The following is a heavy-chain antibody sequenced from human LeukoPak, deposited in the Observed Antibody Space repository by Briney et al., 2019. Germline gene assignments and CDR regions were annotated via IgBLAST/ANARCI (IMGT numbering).Heavy chain of an antibody. J-gene: IGHJ4*02. Sequence: REASVKVSCKASGGTFSSYAISWVRQAPGQGLEWMGRIIPILGIANYAQKFQGRVTITADKSTSTAYMELSSLRSEDTAVYYCARVGYSNSYDYWGQGTLVTVSS. D-gene: IGHD4-11*01. V-gene: IGHV1-69*04. CDR2: IIPILGIA. CDR1: GGTFSSYA. CDR3: ARVGYSNSYDY.